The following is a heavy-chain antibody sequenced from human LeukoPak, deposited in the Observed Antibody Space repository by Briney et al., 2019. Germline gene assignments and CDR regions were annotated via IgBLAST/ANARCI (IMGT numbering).Heavy chain of an antibody. Sequence: SETLSLICDVFGGSSSSGGYSWSWIRQPAGNGPEWIGYIYHSGSTYYNPSLKSRVTISVDRSKNQFSLKLSSVTAADTAVYYCARGYGGNSDYFDYWGQGTLVTVSS. D-gene: IGHD4-23*01. J-gene: IGHJ4*02. CDR3: ARGYGGNSDYFDY. CDR1: GGSSSSGGYS. CDR2: IYHSGST. V-gene: IGHV4-30-2*01.